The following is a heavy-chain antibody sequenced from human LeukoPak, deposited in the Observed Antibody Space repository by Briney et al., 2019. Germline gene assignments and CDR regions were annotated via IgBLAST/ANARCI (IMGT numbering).Heavy chain of an antibody. CDR1: GFTFSSYS. CDR3: ARWKERNYYYYYGMDV. J-gene: IGHJ6*02. Sequence: GGPLRLSCAASGFTFSSYSMNWVRQAPGKGLEWVSSISSSSSYIYYADSVKGRFTISRDNAKNSLYLQMNSLRAEDTAVYYCARWKERNYYYYYGMDVWGQGTTVTVSS. V-gene: IGHV3-21*04. CDR2: ISSSSSYI. D-gene: IGHD1-1*01.